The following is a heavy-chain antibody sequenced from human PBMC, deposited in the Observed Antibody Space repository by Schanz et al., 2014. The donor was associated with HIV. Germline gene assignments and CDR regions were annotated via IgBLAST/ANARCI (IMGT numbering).Heavy chain of an antibody. CDR3: AKSTWVDN. Sequence: QVQLVESGGGVVQPGRSRRLSCEASGFTFSSYGMHWVRQAPGKGLEWVATIWYDGSNKYYADSVKGRFTISRDNSKNTLYLQMDSLRAEDTALYFCAKSTWVDNCGQGTLVTVSS. V-gene: IGHV3-33*06. CDR2: IWYDGSNK. J-gene: IGHJ4*02. D-gene: IGHD2-2*01. CDR1: GFTFSSYG.